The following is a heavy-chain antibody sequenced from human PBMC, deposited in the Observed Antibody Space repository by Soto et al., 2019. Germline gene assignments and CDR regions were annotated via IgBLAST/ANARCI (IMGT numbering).Heavy chain of an antibody. Sequence: LSLTCTVSGGPISSDDYYWSWTRQPPGKGLEWIGYIYYSGRTSYNPSLKSRVIISIDTSKNHFSLELSSVSAADTAVYYCARDRSNSPDYFDYWGQGTLVTVSS. CDR2: IYYSGRT. V-gene: IGHV4-30-4*01. CDR3: ARDRSNSPDYFDY. CDR1: GGPISSDDYY. D-gene: IGHD4-4*01. J-gene: IGHJ4*02.